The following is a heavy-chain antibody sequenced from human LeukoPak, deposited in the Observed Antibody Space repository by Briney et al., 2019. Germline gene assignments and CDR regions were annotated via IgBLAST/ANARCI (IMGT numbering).Heavy chain of an antibody. J-gene: IGHJ4*02. CDR2: IHYSGTT. CDR1: GFTFSSYG. CDR3: ARHGRYYSNTWQPDY. V-gene: IGHV4-59*08. Sequence: LTLSCVASGFTFSSYGMNWVRQPPPPGLEWNGYIHYSGTTNYNPSHNSRVNISIDTSKIQSTLKVSSVTAADTAVYYCARHGRYYSNTWQPDYLGQGTLVTVSS. D-gene: IGHD6-13*01.